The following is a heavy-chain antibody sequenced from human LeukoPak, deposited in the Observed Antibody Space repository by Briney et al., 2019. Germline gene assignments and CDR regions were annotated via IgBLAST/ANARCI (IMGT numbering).Heavy chain of an antibody. CDR3: ARGAESKILWFGELPFDY. D-gene: IGHD3-10*01. Sequence: SETLSLTCTVSGGSISSSSYYWGWIRQPPGKGLEWIGSIYYSGSTYYNPSLKSRVTISVDTSKNQFSLKLSSVTAADTAVYYCARGAESKILWFGELPFDYWGQGTLVTVSS. CDR2: IYYSGST. J-gene: IGHJ4*02. CDR1: GGSISSSSYY. V-gene: IGHV4-39*01.